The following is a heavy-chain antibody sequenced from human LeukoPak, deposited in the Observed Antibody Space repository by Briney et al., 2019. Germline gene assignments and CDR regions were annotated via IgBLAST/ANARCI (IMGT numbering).Heavy chain of an antibody. V-gene: IGHV3-7*01. Sequence: GGSLRLSCAASGFTFSSYWMSWVRQAPGKGLEWVANIKQGGSEKYYVDSVKGRFTISRDNAKNSLYLQMNSLRAEDTAVYYCARLGTIFGVVIDIRVFDYWGQGTLVTVSS. CDR2: IKQGGSEK. D-gene: IGHD3-3*01. CDR3: ARLGTIFGVVIDIRVFDY. J-gene: IGHJ4*02. CDR1: GFTFSSYW.